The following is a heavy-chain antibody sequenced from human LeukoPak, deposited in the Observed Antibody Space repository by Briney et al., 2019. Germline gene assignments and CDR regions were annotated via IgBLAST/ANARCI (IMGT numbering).Heavy chain of an antibody. D-gene: IGHD2-15*01. CDR2: IKQDGSEK. Sequence: GGSLRLSCAASGFTFSSYWMSWVRQAPGKGLEWVANIKQDGSEKYYVDSVKGRFTISRDNAKNSLYLQMNSLRAEDTAVYYCARDLIRDIVVVVSESENDYWGQGSLVIVSS. J-gene: IGHJ4*02. CDR1: GFTFSSYW. V-gene: IGHV3-7*01. CDR3: ARDLIRDIVVVVSESENDY.